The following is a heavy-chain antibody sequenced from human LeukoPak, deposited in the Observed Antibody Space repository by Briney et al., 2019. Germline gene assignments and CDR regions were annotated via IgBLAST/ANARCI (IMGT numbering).Heavy chain of an antibody. J-gene: IGHJ4*02. CDR2: ISGSGGST. CDR1: GFTFSSYA. Sequence: PGGSLRLSCAASGFTFSSYAMSWVRQAPGKGLEWVSAISGSGGSTYYADSVKGRFTISRDNSKNTLYLQMNSLRAEDTAVYYCAKDPNYYGSGSQPIDYWGQGTLVTVSS. CDR3: AKDPNYYGSGSQPIDY. D-gene: IGHD3-10*01. V-gene: IGHV3-23*01.